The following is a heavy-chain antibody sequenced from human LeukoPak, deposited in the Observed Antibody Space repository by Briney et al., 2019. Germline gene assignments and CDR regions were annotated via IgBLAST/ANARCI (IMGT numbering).Heavy chain of an antibody. CDR2: IIPIFGTA. CDR1: GGTFSSYA. CDR3: ARDLAAAGPAFDY. D-gene: IGHD6-13*01. J-gene: IGHJ4*02. V-gene: IGHV1-69*05. Sequence: SEKVSCKASGGTFSSYAISWVRQAPGQGLEWMGRIIPIFGTANYAQKFQGRVTITTDGSTSTAYMELSSLRSEDTAVYYCARDLAAAGPAFDYWGQGTLVTVSS.